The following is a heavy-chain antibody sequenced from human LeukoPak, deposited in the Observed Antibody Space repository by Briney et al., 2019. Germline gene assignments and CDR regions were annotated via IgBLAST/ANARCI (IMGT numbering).Heavy chain of an antibody. CDR3: ARASNDCSSTSCPFDY. CDR2: INHSGST. D-gene: IGHD2-2*01. Sequence: SETLSLTCAVYGGXFSGYYWSWIRQPPGKGLEWIGEINHSGSTNYNPSLKSRVTISVDTSKNQFSLKLSSATAADTAVYYCARASNDCSSTSCPFDYWGQGTLVTVSS. V-gene: IGHV4-34*01. CDR1: GGXFSGYY. J-gene: IGHJ4*02.